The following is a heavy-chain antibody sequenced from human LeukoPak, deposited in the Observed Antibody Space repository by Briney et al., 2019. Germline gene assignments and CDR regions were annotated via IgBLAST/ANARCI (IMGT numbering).Heavy chain of an antibody. CDR2: IYTSGST. V-gene: IGHV4-4*07. D-gene: IGHD3-10*01. CDR1: GGSISSYY. Sequence: PSETLSLTCTVSGGSISSYYWSWIRQPAGKGLEWIGRIYTSGSTNYNPSLKSRVTMSVDTSKNQFSLKLSSVTAADTAVYYCARDPITMVRGVQNWFDPWGQGTLVTVSS. CDR3: ARDPITMVRGVQNWFDP. J-gene: IGHJ5*02.